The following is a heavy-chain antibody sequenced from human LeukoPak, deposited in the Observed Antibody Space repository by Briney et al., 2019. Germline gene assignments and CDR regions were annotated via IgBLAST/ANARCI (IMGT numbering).Heavy chain of an antibody. Sequence: SETLSLTCAVYGGSFSGYYWSWIRQPPGKGLEWIGEINYSGSTNYNPSLKSRVTISVDTSKNQFSLKLSSVTAADTAVYYCARVRFLEWFDYWGQGTLVTVSS. V-gene: IGHV4-34*01. D-gene: IGHD3-3*01. CDR3: ARVRFLEWFDY. J-gene: IGHJ4*02. CDR2: INYSGST. CDR1: GGSFSGYY.